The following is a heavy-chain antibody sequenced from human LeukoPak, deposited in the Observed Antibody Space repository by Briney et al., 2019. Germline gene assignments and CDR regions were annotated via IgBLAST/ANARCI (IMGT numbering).Heavy chain of an antibody. Sequence: PSQTLSLTCTVSAGSISSGGYYWTWIRQHPGEGLEWIGYIHYSGNTYYNPSLKSRVTISVDTSKNQFALNLSSVTAADTAVYYCARDLIDGYNRVAFDIWGQGTVVTVS. V-gene: IGHV4-31*03. CDR3: ARDLIDGYNRVAFDI. D-gene: IGHD5-24*01. J-gene: IGHJ3*02. CDR2: IHYSGNT. CDR1: AGSISSGGYY.